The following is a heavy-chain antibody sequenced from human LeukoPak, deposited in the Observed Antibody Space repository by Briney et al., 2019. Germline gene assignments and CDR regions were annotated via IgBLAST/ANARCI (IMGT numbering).Heavy chain of an antibody. CDR2: INHSGST. V-gene: IGHV4-34*01. D-gene: IGHD4-17*01. Sequence: PSETLSLTCAVYGGSFSGYYWSWIRQPPGKGLEWIGEINHSGSTNNNPSLKSRVTISVDTSKNQFSLKLSSVTAADTAVYYCARLSPLYDDYDFDYWGQGTLVTVSS. J-gene: IGHJ4*02. CDR3: ARLSPLYDDYDFDY. CDR1: GGSFSGYY.